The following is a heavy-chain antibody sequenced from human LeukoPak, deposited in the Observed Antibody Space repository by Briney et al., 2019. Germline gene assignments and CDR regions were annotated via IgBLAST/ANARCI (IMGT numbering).Heavy chain of an antibody. CDR1: GFTFSSYW. J-gene: IGHJ3*02. Sequence: SGGSLRLSCAASGFTFSSYWMHWVRQASGKGLVWVSRINSDGSSTSYADSVKGRFTISRDNAKNTLYLQMNSLRAEDMALYYCAKDRGPSSTSSQHAFDIWGQGTMVTVSS. CDR2: INSDGSST. CDR3: AKDRGPSSTSSQHAFDI. V-gene: IGHV3-74*01. D-gene: IGHD2-2*01.